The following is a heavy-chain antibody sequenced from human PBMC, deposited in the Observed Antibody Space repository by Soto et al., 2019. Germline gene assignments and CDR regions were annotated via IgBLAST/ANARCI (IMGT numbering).Heavy chain of an antibody. V-gene: IGHV3-30-3*01. CDR2: ISYDGSNK. CDR1: GFTFSSYA. D-gene: IGHD2-2*03. CDR3: ASDLGYCSSTSCYSYYGMDV. J-gene: IGHJ6*02. Sequence: GGSLRLSCAASGFTFSSYAMHWVRQAPGKGLEWVAVISYDGSNKYYADSVKGRFTISRDNSKNTLYLQMNSLRAEDTAVYYCASDLGYCSSTSCYSYYGMDVWGQGTTVTVSS.